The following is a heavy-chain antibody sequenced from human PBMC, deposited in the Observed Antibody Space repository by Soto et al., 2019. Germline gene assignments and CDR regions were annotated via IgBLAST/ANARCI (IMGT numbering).Heavy chain of an antibody. CDR3: ARRVAEPTGPYYFDS. CDR1: GFTFSSYW. D-gene: IGHD2-15*01. Sequence: GGSLRLSCAASGFTFSSYWMHWVRQAPGKGLVWVSRINSDGRGTSYADSVKGRFTISRDNAKNTLYLQMNGLRAEDTAVYYCARRVAEPTGPYYFDSWGQGTLVTVSS. J-gene: IGHJ4*02. V-gene: IGHV3-74*01. CDR2: INSDGRGT.